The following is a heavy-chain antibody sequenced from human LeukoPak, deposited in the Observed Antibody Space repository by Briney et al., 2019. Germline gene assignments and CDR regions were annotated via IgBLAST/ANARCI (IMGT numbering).Heavy chain of an antibody. V-gene: IGHV4-59*01. CDR2: IYYTAGP. J-gene: IGHJ4*02. Sequence: SETLSLTCTVTGGSINSYYWSWIRQPPGKGLECTGLIYYTAGPNYNPPLKIRATISIDTSKNQFSLKLSSVTAADTAVYYCAREDTAMVNGLDYWGKGTLVTVSS. CDR3: AREDTAMVNGLDY. CDR1: GGSINSYY. D-gene: IGHD5-18*01.